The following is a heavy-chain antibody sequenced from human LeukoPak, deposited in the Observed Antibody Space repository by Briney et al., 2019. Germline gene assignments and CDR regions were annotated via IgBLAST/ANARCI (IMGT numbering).Heavy chain of an antibody. CDR3: APAE. Sequence: GGSLRLSCAASGSTFSSYGMHWVRQAPGKGLEWVAVISYDGSNKYYADSVKGRFTISRDNSKNTLYLQMNSLRAEDTAIYYCAPAEGGLGTLVTVSS. J-gene: IGHJ4*02. CDR2: ISYDGSNK. V-gene: IGHV3-30*03. CDR1: GSTFSSYG.